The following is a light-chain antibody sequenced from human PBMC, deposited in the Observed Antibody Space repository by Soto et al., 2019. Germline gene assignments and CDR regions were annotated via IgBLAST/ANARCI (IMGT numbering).Light chain of an antibody. J-gene: IGKJ1*01. CDR3: QQYYSFPKT. Sequence: DIQMTQSPSSFSASVGDRVTITSRASQGISRWLAWYRPIKGKAPELLIYAASTLQSGVPSRFSGSGSRTDFTLSISCLQSEDVPTYYCQQYYSFPKTFGQGTKVDI. V-gene: IGKV1-12*01. CDR1: QGISRW. CDR2: AAS.